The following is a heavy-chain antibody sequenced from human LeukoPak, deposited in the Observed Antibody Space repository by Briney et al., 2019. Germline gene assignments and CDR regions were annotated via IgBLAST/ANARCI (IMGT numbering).Heavy chain of an antibody. Sequence: TSETLSLTCAVYGGSFSGYYWSWIRQPPGKGLEWIGEINHSGSTNYNPSLKSRVTISVDTSKNQFSLKLSSVTAADTAVYYCARGRALNAFDIWGQGTMVTVSS. CDR2: INHSGST. CDR1: GGSFSGYY. J-gene: IGHJ3*02. CDR3: ARGRALNAFDI. V-gene: IGHV4-34*01.